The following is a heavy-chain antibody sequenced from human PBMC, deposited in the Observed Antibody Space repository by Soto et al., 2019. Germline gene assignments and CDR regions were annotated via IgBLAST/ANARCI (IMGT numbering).Heavy chain of an antibody. Sequence: QVQLQESGPGLVKPSETLSLTCTVSGGSISTYYWSWIRQPPGKGLAWVAYIYYSGNTNYNPSLTSSVTGSVDTSKNQFALKLTAVTAADTAVYYCARLVRGMKYYFDDWGQGTLVTVSS. CDR2: IYYSGNT. CDR1: GGSISTYY. V-gene: IGHV4-59*01. CDR3: ARLVRGMKYYFDD. D-gene: IGHD3-10*01. J-gene: IGHJ4*02.